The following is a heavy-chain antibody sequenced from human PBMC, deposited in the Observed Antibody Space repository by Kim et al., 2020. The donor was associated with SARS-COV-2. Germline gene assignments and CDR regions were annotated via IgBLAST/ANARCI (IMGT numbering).Heavy chain of an antibody. J-gene: IGHJ5*02. Sequence: SLKDRATISVDTSKNQCSLKLSSVTAADTAVYYCARSRVAAAGSPDWFDPWGQGTLVTVSS. CDR3: ARSRVAAAGSPDWFDP. D-gene: IGHD6-13*01. V-gene: IGHV4-39*01.